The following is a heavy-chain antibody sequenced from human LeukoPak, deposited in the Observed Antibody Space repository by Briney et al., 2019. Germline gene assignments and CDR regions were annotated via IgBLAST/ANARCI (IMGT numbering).Heavy chain of an antibody. CDR2: IYYSGST. V-gene: IGHV4-59*01. CDR3: ARPTDYYDSSGYPKHDAFDI. Sequence: SETLSLTCTVSGGPISSYYWSWIRQPPGKGLEWIGYIYYSGSTNYNPSLKSRITISVDTSKNQFSLKLSSVTAADTAVYYCARPTDYYDSSGYPKHDAFDIWGQGTMVTVSS. J-gene: IGHJ3*02. CDR1: GGPISSYY. D-gene: IGHD3-22*01.